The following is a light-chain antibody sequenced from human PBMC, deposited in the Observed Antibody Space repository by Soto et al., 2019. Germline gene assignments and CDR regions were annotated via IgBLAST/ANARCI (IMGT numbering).Light chain of an antibody. CDR2: DAS. CDR3: QQYNNGPQT. CDR1: QSLRSS. V-gene: IGKV3-15*01. Sequence: ETMMTQSPDTLSVSLGERATLSCRASQSLRSSLAWYQQKPGQAPRLLIYDASTRATGIPARFSGSGSGTDFTLTISGLQSEDFAVYYCQQYNNGPQTFGQGTTV. J-gene: IGKJ1*01.